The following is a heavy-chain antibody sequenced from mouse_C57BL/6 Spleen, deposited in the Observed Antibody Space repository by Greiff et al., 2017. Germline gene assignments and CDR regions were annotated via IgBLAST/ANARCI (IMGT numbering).Heavy chain of an antibody. CDR3: AREVYTYAMDY. CDR1: GYAFTNYL. J-gene: IGHJ4*01. Sequence: VQLQQSGAELVRPGTSVKVSCKASGYAFTNYLIEWVKQRPGQGLEWIGVINPGSGGTNYNEKFKGKATLTADKSSSTAYMQLSSLTSEDSAVYLCAREVYTYAMDYWGQGTSVTVSS. V-gene: IGHV1-54*01. D-gene: IGHD1-3*01. CDR2: INPGSGGT.